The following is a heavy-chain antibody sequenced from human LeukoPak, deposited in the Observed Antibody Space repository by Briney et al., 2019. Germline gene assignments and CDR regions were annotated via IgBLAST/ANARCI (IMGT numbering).Heavy chain of an antibody. Sequence: GGSLRLSCAASGFTFSSYAMSWVRQAPGKGLEWVSGISVSGVSTYYADSVKGRFTISRDNSKNTLYLQMNSLRAEDTAVYYCAKCDDYGDYVGGGVDYWGQGTLVTVSS. CDR3: AKCDDYGDYVGGGVDY. CDR1: GFTFSSYA. V-gene: IGHV3-23*01. D-gene: IGHD4-17*01. CDR2: ISVSGVST. J-gene: IGHJ4*02.